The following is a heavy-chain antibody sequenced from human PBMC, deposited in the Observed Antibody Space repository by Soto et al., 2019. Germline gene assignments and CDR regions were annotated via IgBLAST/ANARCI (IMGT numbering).Heavy chain of an antibody. D-gene: IGHD2-21*02. J-gene: IGHJ6*02. CDR3: AHRGCGGDCLRSYSSHYYYGMDV. V-gene: IGHV2-5*02. CDR1: GFSLSTGGVG. CDR2: IYWDDDK. Sequence: QITLKESGPTLVKPTQTLTLTCTFSGFSLSTGGVGVGWIRQPPGKALEWLALIYWDDDKRYSPSLKSRLTVTKEASNNQAGLTMTNMDPVDTATYYCAHRGCGGDCLRSYSSHYYYGMDVWGQGTTVTVSS.